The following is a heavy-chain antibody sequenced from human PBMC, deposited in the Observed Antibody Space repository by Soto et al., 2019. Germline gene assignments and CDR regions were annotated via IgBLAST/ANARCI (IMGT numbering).Heavy chain of an antibody. D-gene: IGHD3-9*01. CDR2: IYWDDEK. J-gene: IGHJ4*02. V-gene: IGHV2-5*02. CDR1: GFSLRTSEVG. CDR3: AHRFDWYYFNY. Sequence: QITLTESGPTLVKPTQTLTLTCTFSGFSLRTSEVGVGWIRQPPGKALEWLALIYWDDEKRYSPSLKSRLTITKYTSKSQVVLTMPNMDPADTATYYCAHRFDWYYFNYWGQGTVVTVSS.